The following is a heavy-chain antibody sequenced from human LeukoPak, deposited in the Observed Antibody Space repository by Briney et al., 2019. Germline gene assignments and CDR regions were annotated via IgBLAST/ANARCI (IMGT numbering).Heavy chain of an antibody. D-gene: IGHD5-18*01. CDR3: ARGGGYSYGFRDAFDI. V-gene: IGHV3-30*19. Sequence: PGGSLRLSCAASGFTFSSYGMHWVRQDPGTGLEWVAVISYDATNKYYADSVKGRFTISRDNSKNTLYLQMDSLRAAETTVYYCARGGGYSYGFRDAFDIWGQGTMVTVIS. J-gene: IGHJ3*02. CDR2: ISYDATNK. CDR1: GFTFSSYG.